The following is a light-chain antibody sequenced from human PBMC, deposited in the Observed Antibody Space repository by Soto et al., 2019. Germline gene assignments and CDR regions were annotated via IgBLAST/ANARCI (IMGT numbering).Light chain of an antibody. Sequence: DIQMTQSPSTLPASVGDRVTITCRASQTISGYLNWYQQKPGKAPKVLIYAASSLQSGVPSRFSGSGSGTHFTLTISSLQPEDFATYYCQQSYSSPRTFGQGTRLEI. CDR2: AAS. J-gene: IGKJ5*01. CDR3: QQSYSSPRT. CDR1: QTISGY. V-gene: IGKV1-39*01.